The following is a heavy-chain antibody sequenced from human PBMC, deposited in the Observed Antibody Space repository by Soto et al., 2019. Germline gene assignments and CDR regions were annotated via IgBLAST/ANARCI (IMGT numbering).Heavy chain of an antibody. CDR2: ISWDGGST. J-gene: IGHJ4*02. D-gene: IGHD6-13*01. CDR3: AKDTLTSYSSSPTSYFDY. V-gene: IGHV3-43*01. CDR1: GFTFDDYT. Sequence: EVQLVESGGVVVQPGGSLRLSCAASGFTFDDYTMHWVRQAPGKGLEWVSRISWDGGSTYYADSVKGRFTISRDNSKTSLYQQMNSLRTEDTALYYCAKDTLTSYSSSPTSYFDYWGQGTLVTVSS.